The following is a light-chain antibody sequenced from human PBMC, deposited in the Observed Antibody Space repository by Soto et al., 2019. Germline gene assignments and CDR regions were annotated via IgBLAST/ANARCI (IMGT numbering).Light chain of an antibody. CDR3: QYSRHLPL. Sequence: DIQMTPSPSSLSASVGDRVTITCHASQDIGYYLNWYQHKPGKAPKLLIYDAFNFETGVPSRFGVGGSGTHFSFTISGLQPDDVATYECQYSRHLPLFGPGTKVDMK. V-gene: IGKV1-33*01. CDR2: DAF. CDR1: QDIGYY. J-gene: IGKJ3*01.